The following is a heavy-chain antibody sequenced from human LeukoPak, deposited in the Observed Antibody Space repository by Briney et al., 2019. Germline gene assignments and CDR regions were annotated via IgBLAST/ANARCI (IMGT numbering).Heavy chain of an antibody. CDR1: GFTFSNYW. CDR3: ARIGYSSSTWDY. J-gene: IGHJ4*02. V-gene: IGHV3-7*01. Sequence: GGSLRLSCAASGFTFSNYWMSWVRQAPGKGLEWVANIKQDGSEKHYVDSLKGRFTISRDNAKNSLYLQVNSLRAEDTAVYYCARIGYSSSTWDYWGQGTLVIVSS. D-gene: IGHD6-6*01. CDR2: IKQDGSEK.